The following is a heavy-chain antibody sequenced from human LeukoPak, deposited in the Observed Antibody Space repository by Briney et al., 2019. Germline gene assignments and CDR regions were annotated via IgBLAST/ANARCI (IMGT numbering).Heavy chain of an antibody. D-gene: IGHD5-12*01. CDR1: GGSFSGYY. CDR3: ARRRWLRLSGAFDI. CDR2: INHSGST. Sequence: PSETLSLTCAVYGGSFSGYYWSWIRQPPGKGLEWIGEINHSGSTNYNPSLKSRVTISVDTSKNQFSLKLSSVTAADTAVYYCARRRWLRLSGAFDIWGQGTMVTVSS. J-gene: IGHJ3*02. V-gene: IGHV4-34*01.